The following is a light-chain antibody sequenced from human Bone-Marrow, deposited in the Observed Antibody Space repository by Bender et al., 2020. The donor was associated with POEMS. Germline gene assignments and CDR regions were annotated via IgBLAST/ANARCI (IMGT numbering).Light chain of an antibody. CDR1: SSDVGKYNL. CDR2: EAT. CDR3: CSYAGSTTV. V-gene: IGLV2-23*01. Sequence: QSALTQPASVSGSPGQSITISCTGSSSDVGKYNLVSWYQQSPGKAPKLMIYEATQRPAGVSDRFSGSKSGNTASLTISGLQAEDEADYYCCSYAGSTTVFGGGTELTVL. J-gene: IGLJ2*01.